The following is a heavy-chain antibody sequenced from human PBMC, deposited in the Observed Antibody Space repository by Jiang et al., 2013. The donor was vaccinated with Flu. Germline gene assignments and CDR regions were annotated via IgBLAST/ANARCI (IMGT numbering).Heavy chain of an antibody. D-gene: IGHD2-15*01. CDR1: GYTFRDFY. Sequence: SGAGVKKPGASVKVSCKASGYTFRDFYIHWVRQAPGQGLEWMGWINPNSGGTKYTQNFQGRVTMTRDTSISTAYMDLSSLTSDDTAVYYCARARGCGGGNCYSEYFQYWGQGTLITVSS. CDR3: ARARGCGGGNCYSEYFQY. J-gene: IGHJ1*01. CDR2: INPNSGGT. V-gene: IGHV1-2*02.